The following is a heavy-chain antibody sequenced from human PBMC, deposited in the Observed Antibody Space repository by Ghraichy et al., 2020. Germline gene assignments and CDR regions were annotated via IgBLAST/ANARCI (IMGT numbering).Heavy chain of an antibody. CDR1: GFTFSSHW. V-gene: IGHV3-7*01. D-gene: IGHD6-13*01. J-gene: IGHJ4*02. CDR2: IKRDGSDK. Sequence: GESLNISCAASGFTFSSHWMSWVRQAPGKGLEWVANIKRDGSDKYYVDSVKGRFTISRDNAKNALYLQINSLRAEDTAVYYCVRDLYGAAGFNFDYWGQGTLVTVSS. CDR3: VRDLYGAAGFNFDY.